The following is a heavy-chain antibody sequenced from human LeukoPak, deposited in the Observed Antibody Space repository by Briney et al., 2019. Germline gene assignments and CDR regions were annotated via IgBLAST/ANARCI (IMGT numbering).Heavy chain of an antibody. V-gene: IGHV4-61*02. CDR3: ARASEGIGFFDY. CDR2: IDSSGNI. J-gene: IGHJ4*02. Sequence: SETLSLTCTVSGGSISSGSCFWSWIRQSAGRGLEWIGRIDSSGNINYNPSLKSRVTMSLDTSKNQFSLKLSSVTAADTAVYYYARASEGIGFFDYWGQGILVTVSS. D-gene: IGHD2-2*03. CDR1: GGSISSGSCF.